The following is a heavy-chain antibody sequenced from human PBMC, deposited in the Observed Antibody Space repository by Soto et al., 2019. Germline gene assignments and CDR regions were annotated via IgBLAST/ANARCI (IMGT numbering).Heavy chain of an antibody. V-gene: IGHV1-69*02. Sequence: QVQLVQSGAEVKKPGSSVKVSCKASGGTFSSYTISWVRQAPGQGLEWMGRIIPILGIANYAQKLQGRVTITADKSTSTAYMELSSLRSEDTAVYYCARGAGELYAFDSWGKGTMVTVSS. CDR3: ARGAGELYAFDS. D-gene: IGHD1-26*01. J-gene: IGHJ3*02. CDR2: IIPILGIA. CDR1: GGTFSSYT.